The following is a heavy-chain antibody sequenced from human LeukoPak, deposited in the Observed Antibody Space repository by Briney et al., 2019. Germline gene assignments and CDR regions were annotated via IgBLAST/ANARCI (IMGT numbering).Heavy chain of an antibody. CDR2: ISSSSSMI. D-gene: IGHD3-16*01. CDR1: GFTFSSYS. V-gene: IGHV3-48*02. CDR3: AEGMITSLDY. J-gene: IGHJ4*02. Sequence: PGGSLRLSCAASGFTFSSYSMNWVRQAPGKGLEWLSYISSSSSMIYYADSVKGRFTISRGNAKNSLYLQMNSLRDEDTAVYYCAEGMITSLDYWGQGTTLSVSS.